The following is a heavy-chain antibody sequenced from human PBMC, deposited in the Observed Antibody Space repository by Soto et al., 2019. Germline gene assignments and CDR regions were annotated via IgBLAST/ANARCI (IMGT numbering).Heavy chain of an antibody. CDR2: IIPMLDSA. Sequence: SVKVSCKTSGFTSTSSAIQWVRQARGQRLEWMAGIIPMLDSANYAEKFQDRVTMTADASTSTAYMEVSSLRSEDTAVYYCATDYKDIIVPASMPYWAQGILVTVSS. CDR1: GFTSTSSA. V-gene: IGHV1-69*13. D-gene: IGHD2-2*01. J-gene: IGHJ4*02. CDR3: ATDYKDIIVPASMPY.